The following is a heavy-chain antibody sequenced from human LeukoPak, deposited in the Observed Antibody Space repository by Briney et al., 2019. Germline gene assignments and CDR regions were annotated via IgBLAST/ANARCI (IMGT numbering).Heavy chain of an antibody. CDR1: GVSISSYY. J-gene: IGHJ4*02. CDR3: ARLRVVVPAAIYYFAY. Sequence: SETLSLTCTVSGVSISSYYWSWVRQPPGKGREWVGYIYTSGSTNYNPPLKSGVTMSVDTSKNQFSLRLSSVTAADTAVYYCARLRVVVPAAIYYFAYWGQGTLVTVSS. D-gene: IGHD2-2*01. CDR2: IYTSGST. V-gene: IGHV4-4*09.